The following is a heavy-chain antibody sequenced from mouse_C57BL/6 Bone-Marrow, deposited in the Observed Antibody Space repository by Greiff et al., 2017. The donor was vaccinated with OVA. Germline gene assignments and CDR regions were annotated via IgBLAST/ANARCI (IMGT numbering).Heavy chain of an antibody. V-gene: IGHV1-80*01. D-gene: IGHD3-2*02. J-gene: IGHJ3*01. CDR1: GYAFSSYW. Sequence: VQLQQSGAELVKPGASVKISCKASGYAFSSYWMNWVKQRPGKGLEWIGQIYPGDGDTNYNGKFKGKATLTADKSSSTAYMQLSSLTSEDSAVYFCARLDSSGYWFAYWGQGTLVTVSA. CDR3: ARLDSSGYWFAY. CDR2: IYPGDGDT.